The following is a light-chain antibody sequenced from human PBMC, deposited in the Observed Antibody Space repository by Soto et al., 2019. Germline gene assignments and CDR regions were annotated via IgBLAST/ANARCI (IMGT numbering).Light chain of an antibody. J-gene: IGKJ5*01. CDR3: QQYAVSPIT. Sequence: EMVLTQTPATVSLSPGGRDTLSCRASPSVDNYLAWYQQKPGQAPRLLIYAASTRATGIPDRFSGSGSGTDFNLTISRLEPEDFAVFYCQQYAVSPITFGQGTRLEIK. CDR1: PSVDNY. CDR2: AAS. V-gene: IGKV3-20*01.